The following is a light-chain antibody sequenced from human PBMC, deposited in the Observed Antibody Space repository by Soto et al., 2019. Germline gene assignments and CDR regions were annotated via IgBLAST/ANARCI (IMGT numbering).Light chain of an antibody. Sequence: EIVMTQSTATLSVSPGESATLSCRASQSISTNLAWYLQKPGQAPRLLIYGASTRATGIPARFSGSGSGTEFTLTISSLQSEDFAVFYCQQYSNWPPYTFGQGTKLEI. CDR1: QSISTN. V-gene: IGKV3-15*01. CDR2: GAS. J-gene: IGKJ2*01. CDR3: QQYSNWPPYT.